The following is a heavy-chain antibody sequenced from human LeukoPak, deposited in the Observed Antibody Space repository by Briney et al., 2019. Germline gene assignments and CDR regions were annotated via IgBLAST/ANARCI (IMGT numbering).Heavy chain of an antibody. CDR3: TTDDILTGLFDP. CDR2: IKSKTDGGTT. CDR1: GFTFSSYA. V-gene: IGHV3-15*01. D-gene: IGHD3-9*01. Sequence: GGSLRLSCAASGFTFSSYAMSWVRQAPGKGLEWVGRIKSKTDGGTTDYAAPVKGRFTISRDDSKNTLYLQMNSLKTEDTAVYYCTTDDILTGLFDPWGQGTLVTVSS. J-gene: IGHJ5*02.